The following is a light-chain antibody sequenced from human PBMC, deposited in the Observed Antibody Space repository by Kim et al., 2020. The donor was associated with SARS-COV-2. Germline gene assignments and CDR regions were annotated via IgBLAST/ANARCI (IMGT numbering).Light chain of an antibody. V-gene: IGLV2-14*04. CDR1: SSDVAGYNF. CDR3: SSYTSSGTYV. Sequence: GQSITISSTGTSSDVAGYNFVSWYQQHPGKAPKLMIYDVSNRPSGVSDRFSGSKSGNTASLTISGLQVEDEADYYCSSYTSSGTYVFGTGTKVTVL. CDR2: DVS. J-gene: IGLJ1*01.